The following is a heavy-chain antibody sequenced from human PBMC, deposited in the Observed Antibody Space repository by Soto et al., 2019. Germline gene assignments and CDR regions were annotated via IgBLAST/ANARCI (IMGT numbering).Heavy chain of an antibody. V-gene: IGHV3-64*01. CDR2: ISSNGGST. D-gene: IGHD3-10*01. CDR3: ARFGFTYYYDY. J-gene: IGHJ4*02. CDR1: GFTFSNYA. Sequence: GGSLRLSCAASGFTFSNYAMNWVRQAPGKGLEYVSAISSNGGSTYYANSVKGRFTISRDNSKNTLYLQMGSLRAEDMAAYYCARFGFTYYYDYWGQGTLVTVSS.